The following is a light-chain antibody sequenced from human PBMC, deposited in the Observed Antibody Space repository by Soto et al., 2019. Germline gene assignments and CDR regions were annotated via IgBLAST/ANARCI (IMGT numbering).Light chain of an antibody. CDR3: QQYNSYSPYT. CDR2: KAS. V-gene: IGKV1-5*03. CDR1: QSISSW. Sequence: DIQMTQSPSTLSASVGDRVTITCRASQSISSWLAWYQQKPGKAPKLLIYKASSLESGVPSRFRGSESGTEFTLTISRLQPDDFATYYCQQYNSYSPYTFGQGTKLEIK. J-gene: IGKJ2*01.